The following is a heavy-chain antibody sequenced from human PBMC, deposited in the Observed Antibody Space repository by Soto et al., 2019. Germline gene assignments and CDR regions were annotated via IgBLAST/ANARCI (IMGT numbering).Heavy chain of an antibody. CDR1: GGSISSYY. J-gene: IGHJ4*02. V-gene: IGHV4-59*01. CDR2: IYYSGST. CDR3: ASTLYSSGWYVDYFAY. D-gene: IGHD6-19*01. Sequence: SETLSLTCTVSGGSISSYYWIWIRQPPGKGLEWIGYIYYSGSTNYNPCLKSRVTISVDTSKNQFSLKLSSVTAADTAVYYCASTLYSSGWYVDYFAYWGQGTLVPVSS.